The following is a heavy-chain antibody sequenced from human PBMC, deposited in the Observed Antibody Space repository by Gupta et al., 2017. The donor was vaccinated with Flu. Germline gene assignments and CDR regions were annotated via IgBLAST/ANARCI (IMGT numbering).Heavy chain of an antibody. J-gene: IGHJ5*02. D-gene: IGHD6-6*01. CDR2: MHYSGSS. Sequence: WGWIRQPPGKGLEWIGSMHYSGSSYYNPSLKSRVTISVDTSKNQFSLKLSSVTAADTAVYYCARQGGLVLMAARPKNWFDPWGQGTLVTVSS. V-gene: IGHV4-39*01. CDR3: ARQGGLVLMAARPKNWFDP.